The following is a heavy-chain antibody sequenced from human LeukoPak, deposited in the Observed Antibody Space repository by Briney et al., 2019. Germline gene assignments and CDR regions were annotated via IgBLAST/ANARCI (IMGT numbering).Heavy chain of an antibody. Sequence: ASVKVSCKASGYTFTSYGISWVRQAPGQGLEWMGWMNPNSGNTGYAQKFQGRVTMTRNTSISTAYMELSSLRSEDTAVYYCARAGYDILTGYPQLDYWGQGTLVTVSS. D-gene: IGHD3-9*01. V-gene: IGHV1-8*02. CDR1: GYTFTSYG. J-gene: IGHJ4*02. CDR2: MNPNSGNT. CDR3: ARAGYDILTGYPQLDY.